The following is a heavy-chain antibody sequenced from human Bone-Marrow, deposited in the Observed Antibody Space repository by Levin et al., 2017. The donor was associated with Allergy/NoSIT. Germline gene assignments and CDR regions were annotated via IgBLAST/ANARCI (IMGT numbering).Heavy chain of an antibody. CDR3: ARERDGFFDY. CDR2: IYYSGTT. J-gene: IGHJ4*02. D-gene: IGHD5-24*01. CDR1: GDSITSGNYY. V-gene: IGHV4-30-4*01. Sequence: SCAVSGDSITSGNYYWTWIRQPPGKGLEWIGYIYYSGTTYYTPSLKSRVAMSVDTSKNQFSLNLTSVTAADTAVYYCARERDGFFDYWGQGSLVTVSS.